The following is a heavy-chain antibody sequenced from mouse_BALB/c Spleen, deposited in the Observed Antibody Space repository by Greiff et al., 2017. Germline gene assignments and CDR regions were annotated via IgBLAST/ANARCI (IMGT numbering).Heavy chain of an antibody. CDR3: GRDYYGSSYDGFAY. V-gene: IGHV1-37*01. D-gene: IGHD1-1*01. CDR2: INPYNGDT. Sequence: VQLQQSGAELVKPGASVKLSCTASGFNIKDTYMHWVKQRPEQGLEWIGRINPYNGDTFYNQKFKGKATLTVDKSSSTAHMELLSLTSEDSAVYYCGRDYYGSSYDGFAYWGQGTLVTVSA. J-gene: IGHJ3*01. CDR1: GFNIKDTY.